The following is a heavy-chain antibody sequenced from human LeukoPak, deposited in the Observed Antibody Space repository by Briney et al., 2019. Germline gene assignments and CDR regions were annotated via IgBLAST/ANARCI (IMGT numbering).Heavy chain of an antibody. D-gene: IGHD7-27*01. V-gene: IGHV4-34*01. Sequence: SETLSLTCAVYGGSFSGYYWSWIRQPPGKGLEWIGEINHSGSTNYNPSLKSRVTISVDTSKNQFSLKLSSVTAADTAVYYCARRSWGTGWFDPWGQGTLVTVSS. CDR2: INHSGST. J-gene: IGHJ5*02. CDR3: ARRSWGTGWFDP. CDR1: GGSFSGYY.